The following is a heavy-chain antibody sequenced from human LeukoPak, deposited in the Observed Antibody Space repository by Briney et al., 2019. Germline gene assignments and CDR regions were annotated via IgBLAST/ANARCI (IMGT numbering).Heavy chain of an antibody. V-gene: IGHV7-4-1*02. CDR3: ARVQGYCSTTSCYPHY. J-gene: IGHJ4*02. D-gene: IGHD2-2*01. CDR2: INTNTGNP. Sequence: ASVKVSCKASGYTFTSYAMNWVRQAPGQGLEWMGWINTNTGNPTYAQGFTGRFVFPLDTSVNTAYLQISSLKAEDTAIYYCARVQGYCSTTSCYPHYWGQGTLVTVSS. CDR1: GYTFTSYA.